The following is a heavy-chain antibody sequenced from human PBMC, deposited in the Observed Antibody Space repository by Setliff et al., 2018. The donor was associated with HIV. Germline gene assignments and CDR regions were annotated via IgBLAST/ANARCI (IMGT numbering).Heavy chain of an antibody. CDR1: GGSISSGTYY. Sequence: PSETLSLTCTVSGGSISSGTYYWGWIRQPPGKGLEWIGESNHVGRTNYNPSLKSRVTISVDTSKNQFSLKLTSVTAADTAVYYCARAYYYYYMDVWGKGTTVTVSS. J-gene: IGHJ6*03. CDR2: SNHVGRT. V-gene: IGHV4-39*07. CDR3: ARAYYYYYMDV.